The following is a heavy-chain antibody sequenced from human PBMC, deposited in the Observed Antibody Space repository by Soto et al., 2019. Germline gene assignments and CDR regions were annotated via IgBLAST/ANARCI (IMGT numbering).Heavy chain of an antibody. CDR1: GYSFTSFW. CDR2: INPVDSDT. Sequence: PGESLKISCQGFGYSFTSFWIGWVRQMPGKGLEWMGIINPVDSDTRYSPSFQGQVTISVDKSITTAYLQWSSLKASDTAMYYCARGFFRAPSTPKFDSSGLGTLVTVSS. D-gene: IGHD3-3*01. V-gene: IGHV5-51*01. J-gene: IGHJ4*02. CDR3: ARGFFRAPSTPKFDS.